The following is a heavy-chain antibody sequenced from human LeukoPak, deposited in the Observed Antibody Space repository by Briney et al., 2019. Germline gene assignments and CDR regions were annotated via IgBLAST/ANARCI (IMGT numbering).Heavy chain of an antibody. CDR3: ARAPLMGDAFDI. CDR1: GYSISSGYY. D-gene: IGHD3-16*01. V-gene: IGHV4-38-2*02. J-gene: IGHJ3*02. CDR2: IYHSGST. Sequence: SETLSLTCTVSGYSISSGYYWGWIRQPPGKGLEWIGSIYHSGSTYYNPSLKSRVTISVDTSKNQFSLKLSSVTAADTAVYYCARAPLMGDAFDIWGQGTMVTVSS.